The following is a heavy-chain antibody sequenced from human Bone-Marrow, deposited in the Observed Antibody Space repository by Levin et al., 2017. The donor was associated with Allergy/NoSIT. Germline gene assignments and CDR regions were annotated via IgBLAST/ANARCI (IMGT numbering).Heavy chain of an antibody. J-gene: IGHJ2*01. CDR2: IYYSGST. V-gene: IGHV4-30-4*01. CDR3: ARAPIASGLYGDYDLGRAKAHWYFDL. D-gene: IGHD4-17*01. Sequence: SQTLSLTCTVSGGSISSGDYYWSWIRQPPGKGLEWIGYIYYSGSTYYNPSLKSRVTISVDTSKNQFSLKLSSVTAADTAVYYCARAPIASGLYGDYDLGRAKAHWYFDLWGRGTLVTVSS. CDR1: GGSISSGDYY.